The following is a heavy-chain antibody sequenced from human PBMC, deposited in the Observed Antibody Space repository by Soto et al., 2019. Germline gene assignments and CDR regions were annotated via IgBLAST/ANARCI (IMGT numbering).Heavy chain of an antibody. CDR2: IYHSGST. CDR1: GGSISSYY. CDR3: ARYCSGGSCYLDP. Sequence: SETLSLTCTVSGGSISSYYWSWIRQPPGKGLEWIGYIYHSGSTYYNPSLKSRVTISVDTSKNQFSLKLSSVTAADTAVYCCARYCSGGSCYLDPWGQGTLVTVSS. D-gene: IGHD2-15*01. J-gene: IGHJ5*02. V-gene: IGHV4-59*08.